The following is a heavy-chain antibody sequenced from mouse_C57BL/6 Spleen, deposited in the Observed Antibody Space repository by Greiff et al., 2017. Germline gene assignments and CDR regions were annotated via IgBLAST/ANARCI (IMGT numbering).Heavy chain of an antibody. J-gene: IGHJ3*01. CDR3: ARGSYDYDWFAY. CDR2: INPNNGGT. CDR1: GYTFTDYN. Sequence: EVQLQQSGPELVKPGASVKIPCKASGYTFTDYNMDWVQQSHGKSLEWIGGINPNNGGTIYNQKFKGKATLTVDKSSSTAYMELRSLTSEDTAVYYCARGSYDYDWFAYWGQGTLVTVSA. V-gene: IGHV1-18*01. D-gene: IGHD2-4*01.